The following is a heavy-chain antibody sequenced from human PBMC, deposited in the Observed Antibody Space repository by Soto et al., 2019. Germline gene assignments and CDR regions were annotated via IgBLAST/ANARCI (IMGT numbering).Heavy chain of an antibody. Sequence: QVQLVQSGAEVKKPGASVKVSCKASGYTFTSYGISWVRQAPGQGLEWMGWISAYNGNTNYAQKLQGRVTMTTDTSTNTAYMELRSLRSGDTAVYYCARDFGYYGSGRKTNDDYWGQGTLVTVSS. D-gene: IGHD3-10*01. CDR3: ARDFGYYGSGRKTNDDY. J-gene: IGHJ4*02. CDR1: GYTFTSYG. V-gene: IGHV1-18*01. CDR2: ISAYNGNT.